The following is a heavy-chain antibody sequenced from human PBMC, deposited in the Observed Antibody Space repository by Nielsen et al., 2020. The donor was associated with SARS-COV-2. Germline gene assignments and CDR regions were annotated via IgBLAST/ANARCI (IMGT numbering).Heavy chain of an antibody. D-gene: IGHD3-3*01. CDR3: ARGKKSFSGALVSFYYYYYMDV. V-gene: IGHV4-34*01. J-gene: IGHJ6*03. Sequence: VRQMPGKGLEWIGEINHSGSTSYNPSLKSRVTMSVDTSKNQFSLKLNSVIAADTGVYFCARGKKSFSGALVSFYYYYYMDVWSKGTTVTVSS. CDR2: INHSGST.